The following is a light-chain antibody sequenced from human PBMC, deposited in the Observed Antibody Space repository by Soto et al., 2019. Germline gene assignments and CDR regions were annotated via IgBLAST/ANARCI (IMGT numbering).Light chain of an antibody. CDR2: YSS. V-gene: IGKV3-11*01. Sequence: EIVLTQSPATLSLSPGERATLSCRASQSVSSYLASYQQKPGQAPRLLIYYSSNRDNGIPARFSGSGSGTDFTLTLSSLEPEDFAVYYCQQRSNWPRGTFGPGTKVDIK. CDR1: QSVSSY. CDR3: QQRSNWPRGT. J-gene: IGKJ3*01.